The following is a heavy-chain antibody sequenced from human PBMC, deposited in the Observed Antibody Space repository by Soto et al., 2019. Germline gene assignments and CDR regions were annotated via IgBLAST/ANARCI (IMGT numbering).Heavy chain of an antibody. CDR3: TTDSLFTIVLVRFDI. CDR2: IKSKNDGGTT. Sequence: EVQLVESGGGFVKPGGSLRLSCAASGFTFSDAWINWVRQAPGKGLEWVGRIKSKNDGGTTDFAASVKGRFAISRDDSKDTVYLQMDSLRTEDTAVYYCTTDSLFTIVLVRFDIWGHGTLVTVSS. J-gene: IGHJ4*03. CDR1: GFTFSDAW. V-gene: IGHV3-15*07. D-gene: IGHD3-10*01.